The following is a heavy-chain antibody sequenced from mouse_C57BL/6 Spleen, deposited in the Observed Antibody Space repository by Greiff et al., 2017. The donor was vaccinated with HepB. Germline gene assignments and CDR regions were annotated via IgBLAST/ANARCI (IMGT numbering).Heavy chain of an antibody. Sequence: VQVVESGAELAKPGASVKLSCKASGYTFTSYWMHWVKQRPGQGLEWIGYINPSSGYTKYNQKFKDKATLTADKSSSTAYMQLSSLTYEDSAVYYCARRDYGSSKDWFAYWGQGTLVTVSA. CDR3: ARRDYGSSKDWFAY. V-gene: IGHV1-7*01. CDR2: INPSSGYT. CDR1: GYTFTSYW. D-gene: IGHD1-1*01. J-gene: IGHJ3*01.